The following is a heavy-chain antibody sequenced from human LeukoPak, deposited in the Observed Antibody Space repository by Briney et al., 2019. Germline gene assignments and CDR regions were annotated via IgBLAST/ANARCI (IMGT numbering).Heavy chain of an antibody. D-gene: IGHD3-16*01. V-gene: IGHV3-21*05. CDR2: IDTGSTFI. Sequence: GGSLRLSCAASGFSFNTYSMTWVRRAPGQGLEWVSHIDTGSTFIQYSDSVRGRFIISGDNAKNSLYLQMNGLRAEDTAVYYCTREFYGTYDCWGQGILVTVSS. CDR1: GFSFNTYS. CDR3: TREFYGTYDC. J-gene: IGHJ4*02.